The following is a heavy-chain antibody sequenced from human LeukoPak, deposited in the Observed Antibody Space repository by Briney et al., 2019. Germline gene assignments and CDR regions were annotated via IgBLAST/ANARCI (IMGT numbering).Heavy chain of an antibody. D-gene: IGHD5/OR15-5a*01. V-gene: IGHV3-23*01. CDR3: ARAPAGLDPTHYFDY. Sequence: GGSLRLSCAASEFTFVSHGLGWVRQAPGKGLEWVSAISRSGSMTFYAASVEGRLTSSRDNSKNTLYLQLNSLRVEDTAIYYRARAPAGLDPTHYFDYWGRGTLVTVSS. CDR2: ISRSGSMT. J-gene: IGHJ4*02. CDR1: EFTFVSHG.